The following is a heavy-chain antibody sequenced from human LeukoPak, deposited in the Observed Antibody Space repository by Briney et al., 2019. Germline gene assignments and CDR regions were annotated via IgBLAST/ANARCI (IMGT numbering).Heavy chain of an antibody. V-gene: IGHV3-23*05. D-gene: IGHD3-10*01. CDR3: ARMAGAGSFDY. J-gene: IGHJ4*02. CDR2: IHSSGDT. Sequence: GGSLRLSCAASGFTFDDYGMSWVRHAPGKGLEWVSVIHSSGDTYDADSVKGRFAISRDNSKNTLYLQMTSLRVDDTAVYYCARMAGAGSFDYWGQGALVTVSS. CDR1: GFTFDDYG.